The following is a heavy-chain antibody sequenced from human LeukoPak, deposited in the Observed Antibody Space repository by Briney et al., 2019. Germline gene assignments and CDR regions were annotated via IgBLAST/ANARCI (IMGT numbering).Heavy chain of an antibody. V-gene: IGHV1-69*05. CDR2: LIPIFGTA. CDR1: AGTFSSYA. D-gene: IGHD3-22*01. CDR3: ARYLDYYDSSGSIDDY. J-gene: IGHJ4*02. Sequence: ASVSVSCKASAGTFSSYAISWVRQAPGQGLGWMGTLIPIFGTAIYAKKFQGRVTMTTDESTSTAYMEMSSLRSEDTAVYYCARYLDYYDSSGSIDDYWGQGNLVTVSS.